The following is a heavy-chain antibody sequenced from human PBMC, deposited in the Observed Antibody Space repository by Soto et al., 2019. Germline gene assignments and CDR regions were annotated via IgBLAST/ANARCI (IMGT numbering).Heavy chain of an antibody. CDR1: GFTFSTYW. CDR3: ARDRGWSLFDY. Sequence: EVQLVESGGGLVQPGGSLRLSCAASGFTFSTYWMYWVRQAPGKGLVWVSRTHGGGSDTRYAESVKGRFTISRDNAKNTLYLQMNRRRAEDTAVDYCARDRGWSLFDYWGQGTLVTVSS. V-gene: IGHV3-74*01. D-gene: IGHD6-19*01. CDR2: THGGGSDT. J-gene: IGHJ4*02.